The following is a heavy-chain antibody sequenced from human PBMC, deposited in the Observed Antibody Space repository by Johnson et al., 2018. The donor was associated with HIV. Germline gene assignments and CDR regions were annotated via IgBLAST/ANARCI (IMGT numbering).Heavy chain of an antibody. V-gene: IGHV3-11*04. CDR2: ISSSGSTL. Sequence: QVQLVESGGGLVKPGGYLRLSCAASGFTFSSYAMSWVRQAPGKGLEWVPGKGLEWGSYISSSGSTLYYADSVKGRFTISRDNAKNSLYLQMNSLRPEDTAGYYCARDRAIVVAYDAFDIWGQGTMVTVSS. J-gene: IGHJ3*02. CDR3: ARDRAIVVAYDAFDI. CDR1: GFTFSSYA. D-gene: IGHD3-22*01.